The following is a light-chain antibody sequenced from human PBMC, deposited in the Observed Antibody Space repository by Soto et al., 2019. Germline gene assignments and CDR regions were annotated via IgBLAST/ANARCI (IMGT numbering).Light chain of an antibody. CDR3: QEFDILPHP. V-gene: IGKV1-33*01. J-gene: IGKJ4*01. Sequence: DKQLARSPSCQCPSVGDGGTVTWQASQDINNSLNWYQQKPGKAPNLLIYDAFTLESGVPSRFSGSGSGTDFTFTISSLQREDMATYFWQEFDILPHPFGGGTNVDI. CDR2: DAF. CDR1: QDINNS.